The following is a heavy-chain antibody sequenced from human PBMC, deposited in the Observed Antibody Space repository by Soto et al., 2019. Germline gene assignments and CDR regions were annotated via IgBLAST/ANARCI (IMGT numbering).Heavy chain of an antibody. CDR1: GGSFSGYY. V-gene: IGHV4-34*01. D-gene: IGHD3-10*01. Sequence: QVQLQQWGAGLLKPSETLSLTCAVYGGSFSGYYWSWIRQPPGKGLEWIGEINHSGSTNYNPSLKSRVTISVDTSKNQFSLKLSSVTAADTAVHYCARGSITMVRGVTWGGYYYYYMDVWGKGTTVTVSS. CDR2: INHSGST. CDR3: ARGSITMVRGVTWGGYYYYYMDV. J-gene: IGHJ6*03.